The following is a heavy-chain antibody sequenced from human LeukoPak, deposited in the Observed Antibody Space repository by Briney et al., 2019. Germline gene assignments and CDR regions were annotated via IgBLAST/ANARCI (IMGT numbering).Heavy chain of an antibody. CDR3: ARDVGASAPDAFDI. D-gene: IGHD1-26*01. CDR1: GFTFRTYN. J-gene: IGHJ3*02. CDR2: ICSSCNYI. Sequence: GGSLRLSCAASGFTFRTYNMNWVRQAPGKGLEWVSSICSSCNYIYYEISVKDRCTNSRDNAKNALYLQMNSLRAEDTDVYYCARDVGASAPDAFDIWGQGTMVTVSS. V-gene: IGHV3-21*01.